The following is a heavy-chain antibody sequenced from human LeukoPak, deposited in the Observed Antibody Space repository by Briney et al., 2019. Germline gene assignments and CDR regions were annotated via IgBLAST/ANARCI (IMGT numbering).Heavy chain of an antibody. CDR2: MNPNSGNT. J-gene: IGHJ5*02. CDR3: ARGQRPYQIVVVVAATRYWFDP. Sequence: ASVKVSCKASGYTFTSYDINWVRQATGQGLEWIGWMNPNSGNTGYAQKFQGRVTITRNTSISTAYMELSSLRSEDTAVYYCARGQRPYQIVVVVAATRYWFDPWGQGTLVTVSS. V-gene: IGHV1-8*03. D-gene: IGHD2-15*01. CDR1: GYTFTSYD.